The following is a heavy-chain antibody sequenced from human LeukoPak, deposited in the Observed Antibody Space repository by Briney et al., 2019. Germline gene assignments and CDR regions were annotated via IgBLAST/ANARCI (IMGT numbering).Heavy chain of an antibody. CDR1: GFSFSTYA. Sequence: PGGSLRLSCGASGFSFSTYAMHWVRQAPGKGLEYVSAISSNGDSTYHANSVKGRFTISRDNSKNTLYLQMGSLRAEDMAVYHCARAIGYNFGSYFDYWGQGTLVTVSS. D-gene: IGHD1-1*01. CDR3: ARAIGYNFGSYFDY. CDR2: ISSNGDST. V-gene: IGHV3-64*01. J-gene: IGHJ4*02.